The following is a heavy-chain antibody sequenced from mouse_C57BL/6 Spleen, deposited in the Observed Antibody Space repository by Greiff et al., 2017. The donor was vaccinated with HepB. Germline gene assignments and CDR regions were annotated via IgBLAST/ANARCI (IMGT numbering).Heavy chain of an antibody. CDR3: ARSGYSNYPYYAMDN. CDR2: IDPSDSYT. V-gene: IGHV1-50*01. Sequence: QVQLQQPGAELVKPGASVKLSCKASGYTFTSYWMQWVKQRPGQGLEWIGEIDPSDSYTNYNQKFKGKATLTVDTSSSTAYMQLSSLTSEDSAVYYCARSGYSNYPYYAMDNGGQGTSVTVSS. CDR1: GYTFTSYW. J-gene: IGHJ4*01. D-gene: IGHD2-5*01.